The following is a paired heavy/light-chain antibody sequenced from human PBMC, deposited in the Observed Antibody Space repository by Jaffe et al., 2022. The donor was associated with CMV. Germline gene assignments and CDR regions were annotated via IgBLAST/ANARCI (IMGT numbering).Light chain of an antibody. V-gene: IGLV1-51*02. J-gene: IGLJ2*01. Sequence: QSVLTQPPSVSAAPGQKVTISCSGSSSSIGNNYVSWYQQLPGTAPKLLIFENNKRPSGIPDRFSGSKSGTSATLGITGLQTGDEADYYCGTWENSLTAVLFGGGTKLTVL. CDR1: SSSIGNNY. CDR3: GTWENSLTAVL. CDR2: ENN.
Heavy chain of an antibody. J-gene: IGHJ4*02. CDR2: TYHSGST. Sequence: QVQLQESGPGLVKPSGTLSLTCAVSGGSISGRSWWSWVRQPPGKGLEWIGETYHSGSTNYNPSLKSRVTISVDKSKNQFSLKLSSVTAADTAMYYCARNGGSTNFDHWGQGTLVTVSS. V-gene: IGHV4-4*02. D-gene: IGHD1-26*01. CDR1: GGSISGRSW. CDR3: ARNGGSTNFDH.